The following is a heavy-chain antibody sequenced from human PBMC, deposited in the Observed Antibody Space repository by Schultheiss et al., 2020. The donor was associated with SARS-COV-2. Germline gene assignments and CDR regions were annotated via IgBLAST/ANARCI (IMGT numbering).Heavy chain of an antibody. CDR1: GGSISSYY. Sequence: SETLSLTCTVSGGSISSYYWSWIRQPPGKGLEWIGYIYYSGSTNYNPSLKSRVTISVDTSKNQFSLKLSSVTAADTAVYYCARDGVMVYAMYYYYYGMDVWGQGTTVTVSS. CDR3: ARDGVMVYAMYYYYYGMDV. V-gene: IGHV4-59*12. J-gene: IGHJ6*02. D-gene: IGHD2-8*01. CDR2: IYYSGST.